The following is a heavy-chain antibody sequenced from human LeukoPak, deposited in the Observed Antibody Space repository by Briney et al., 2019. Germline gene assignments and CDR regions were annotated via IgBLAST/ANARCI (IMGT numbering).Heavy chain of an antibody. CDR2: IKQDGSEK. CDR1: GFTFSSYW. J-gene: IGHJ4*02. V-gene: IGHV3-7*01. Sequence: GGSLRLSCAASGFTFSSYWMSWVRQAPGKGLEWVANIKQDGSEKYYVDSVEGRFTISRDNAKNSPYLQMNSLRAEDTAVYYCAKSSSWSFLFDYWGQGTLATVSS. D-gene: IGHD6-13*01. CDR3: AKSSSWSFLFDY.